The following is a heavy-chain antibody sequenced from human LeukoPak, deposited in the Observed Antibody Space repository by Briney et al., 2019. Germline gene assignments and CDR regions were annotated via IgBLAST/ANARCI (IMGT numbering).Heavy chain of an antibody. CDR2: ISTSSSTI. D-gene: IGHD1-26*01. Sequence: AGGSLRLSCAASAFTFSAYSMNWVRQAPGKGLEWVSYISTSSSTIYYADSVKGRFTISRDNAKNSLYLQMNSLRAEDTAVYYCARYPLWAHAFDIWGQGTMVTVSS. CDR1: AFTFSAYS. J-gene: IGHJ3*02. CDR3: ARYPLWAHAFDI. V-gene: IGHV3-48*04.